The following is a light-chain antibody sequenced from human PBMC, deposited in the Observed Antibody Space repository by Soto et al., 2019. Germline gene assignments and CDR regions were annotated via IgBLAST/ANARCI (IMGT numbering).Light chain of an antibody. J-gene: IGLJ3*02. V-gene: IGLV1-40*01. Sequence: QSVLTQPPSVSGAPGQRVTISCTGSSSNIGAGYNVHWYQQLPGTAPKLLIYGNSNRPSGVPDRFSGSKSGTSASLAITGLQAEDAAGYYCQSYDSSLSGWVFGGGTTLTVL. CDR1: SSNIGAGYN. CDR2: GNS. CDR3: QSYDSSLSGWV.